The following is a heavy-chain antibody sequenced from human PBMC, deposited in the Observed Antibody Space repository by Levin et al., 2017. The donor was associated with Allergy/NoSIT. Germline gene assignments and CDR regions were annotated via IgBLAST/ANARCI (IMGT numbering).Heavy chain of an antibody. CDR3: ARRGTVATAISWFDP. V-gene: IGHV3-7*01. CDR1: GFDFSAFW. D-gene: IGHD6-13*01. CDR2: IKQDGSEK. J-gene: IGHJ5*02. Sequence: LSLTCAASGFDFSAFWMSWVRQSPGKGLEWVANIKQDGSEKYYLDSMRGRLTISRDNAKNSLYLHIRSLRVDDTAIYYCARRGTVATAISWFDPWGQGTLVIVSS.